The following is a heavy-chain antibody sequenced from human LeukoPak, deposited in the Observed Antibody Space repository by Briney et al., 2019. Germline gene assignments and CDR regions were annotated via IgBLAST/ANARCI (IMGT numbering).Heavy chain of an antibody. CDR2: ISSSSSTI. CDR1: GFTFSSYS. Sequence: GGSLRLSCAASGFTFSSYSMNWVRQAPGKGLEWVSYISSSSSTIYYADSVEGRFTISRDNAKNSLYLQMNSLRAEDTAVYYCARDDYYDSSGYPDAFDIWGQGTMVTVSS. J-gene: IGHJ3*02. CDR3: ARDDYYDSSGYPDAFDI. V-gene: IGHV3-48*04. D-gene: IGHD3-22*01.